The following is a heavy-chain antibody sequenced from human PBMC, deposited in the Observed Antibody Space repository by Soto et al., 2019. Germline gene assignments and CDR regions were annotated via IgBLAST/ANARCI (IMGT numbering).Heavy chain of an antibody. D-gene: IGHD3-9*01. V-gene: IGHV1-18*01. Sequence: QVQLVQSGAEVKKPGASVKVSCKASGYTFTSYGISWVRQAPGQGLELMGWISAYKGNTNYAQKRQGRVTMTTDTSTSTANMELRSLRSDDTAVYYGARTLTPTDYWGQGTLVTVSS. CDR3: ARTLTPTDY. CDR1: GYTFTSYG. J-gene: IGHJ4*02. CDR2: ISAYKGNT.